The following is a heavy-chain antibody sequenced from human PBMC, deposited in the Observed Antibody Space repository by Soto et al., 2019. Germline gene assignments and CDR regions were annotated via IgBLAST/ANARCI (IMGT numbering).Heavy chain of an antibody. V-gene: IGHV4-34*01. CDR2: INHTGGT. J-gene: IGHJ5*02. Sequence: VSGTCVDLGGPRNSYYWNWIRQPPWKGLEWIGEINHTGGTHYNPSLKSRVTMSVDTSKNQFSLRLSSVTAADTAIYYCATRITVFGLLIPPFDPWGQGTQVTVSS. D-gene: IGHD3-3*01. CDR1: GGPRNSYY. CDR3: ATRITVFGLLIPPFDP.